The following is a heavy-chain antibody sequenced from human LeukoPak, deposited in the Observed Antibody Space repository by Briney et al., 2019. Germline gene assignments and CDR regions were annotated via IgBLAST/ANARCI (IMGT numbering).Heavy chain of an antibody. CDR2: INPNSGGT. V-gene: IGHV1-2*02. Sequence: GASVKVSCKASGYTFTGYYVHWVRQAPGQGLEWMGWINPNSGGTNYAQKFQGRVTMTRDTSISTAYMELSRLRSDDTAAYYCARDLVELTLVANWFDPWGQGTLVTVSS. CDR3: ARDLVELTLVANWFDP. CDR1: GYTFTGYY. D-gene: IGHD1-26*01. J-gene: IGHJ5*02.